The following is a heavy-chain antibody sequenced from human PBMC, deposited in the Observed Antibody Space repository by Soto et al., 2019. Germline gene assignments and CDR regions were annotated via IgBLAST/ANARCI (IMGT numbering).Heavy chain of an antibody. Sequence: QVQLVQSGAEVKKPGASVKVSCKASGYTFTGYYMHWVRQAPGQGLEWMGWINPNSGGTNYAQKFQGWVTMTRDTSISTAYMELSRLRSDDTAVYYCARDSGSYFNHNFDYWAREPWSPSPQ. CDR1: GYTFTGYY. J-gene: IGHJ4*02. CDR3: ARDSGSYFNHNFDY. V-gene: IGHV1-2*04. D-gene: IGHD1-26*01. CDR2: INPNSGGT.